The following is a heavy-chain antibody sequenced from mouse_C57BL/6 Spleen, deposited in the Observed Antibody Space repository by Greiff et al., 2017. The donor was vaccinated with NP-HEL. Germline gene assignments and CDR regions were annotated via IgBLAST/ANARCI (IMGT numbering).Heavy chain of an antibody. CDR1: GYTFTSYG. Sequence: QVQLQQSGAELARPGASVKLSCKASGYTFTSYGISWVKQRPGQGLEWIGEIYPRSGNTYYNEKFKGKATLTADKSSSTAYMELRSLTSEDSAVYFCARREFITTVVAPSWYFDVWGTGTTVTVSS. D-gene: IGHD1-1*01. V-gene: IGHV1-81*01. CDR3: ARREFITTVVAPSWYFDV. CDR2: IYPRSGNT. J-gene: IGHJ1*03.